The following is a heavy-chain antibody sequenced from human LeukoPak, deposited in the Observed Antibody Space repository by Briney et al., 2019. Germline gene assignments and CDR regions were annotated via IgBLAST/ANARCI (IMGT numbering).Heavy chain of an antibody. V-gene: IGHV3-21*01. CDR2: ISSWSSFI. Sequence: GGSLRLSCASSGFAFDTYSMTWVRQAPGKGLEWVSSISSWSSFIYSADSVTGRFTISRDNAKNSLYLQMNSLRAEDTAVYYCARAGSTNSWFDPWGQGTLVIVSS. CDR1: GFAFDTYS. D-gene: IGHD2-2*01. J-gene: IGHJ5*02. CDR3: ARAGSTNSWFDP.